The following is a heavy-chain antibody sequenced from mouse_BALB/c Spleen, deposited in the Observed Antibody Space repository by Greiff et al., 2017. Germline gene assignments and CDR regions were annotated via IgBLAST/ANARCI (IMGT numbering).Heavy chain of an antibody. CDR3: TISGTLYYLDD. CDR1: GYTFTSYW. Sequence: VQLQQPGAALVRPGASVQMSCKASGYTFTSYWLHWVKQRPGQGLDWIGALYPGNSDTSYNQKFEGKAKLTAVPSTSTAYMELSSLTNEDSAVYYCTISGTLYYLDDWGQGTTLTVS. D-gene: IGHD4-1*01. CDR2: LYPGNSDT. J-gene: IGHJ2*01. V-gene: IGHV1-5*01.